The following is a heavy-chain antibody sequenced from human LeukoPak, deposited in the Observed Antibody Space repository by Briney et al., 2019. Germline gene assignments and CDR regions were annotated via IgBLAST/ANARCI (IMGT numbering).Heavy chain of an antibody. V-gene: IGHV4-59*01. CDR2: IYYSGST. D-gene: IGHD5-24*01. CDR1: GGSISSYY. J-gene: IGHJ4*02. CDR3: ARSYRRDGYNLD. Sequence: SETLSLTCTVSGGSISSYYWSWIRQPPGKGLEWIGYIYYSGSTNYNPSLKSRVTISVDTSENQFSLKLSSVTAADTAVYYCARSYRRDGYNLDWGQGTLVTVSS.